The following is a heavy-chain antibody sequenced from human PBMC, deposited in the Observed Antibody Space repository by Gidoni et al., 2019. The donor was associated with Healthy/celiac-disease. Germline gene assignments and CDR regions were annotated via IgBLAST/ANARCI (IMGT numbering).Heavy chain of an antibody. D-gene: IGHD6-19*01. Sequence: QVQLVQSGAEVKKPGSSVKVSCKASGCTSSSYATSWVRPAPGQGLEWMGGILPILCTADYAQKFQGRVTITAYESTSTACMELSSLRSEDTAVYYCAIPDRGASGWYGWWFDPWGQGTLVTVSS. V-gene: IGHV1-69*01. CDR2: ILPILCTA. J-gene: IGHJ5*02. CDR3: AIPDRGASGWYGWWFDP. CDR1: GCTSSSYA.